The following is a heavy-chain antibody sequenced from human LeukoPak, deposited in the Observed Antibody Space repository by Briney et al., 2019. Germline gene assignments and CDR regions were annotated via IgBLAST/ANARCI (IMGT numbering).Heavy chain of an antibody. CDR1: GYTLTELS. CDR3: ATVDRYSSSWYNHNWFDP. J-gene: IGHJ5*02. V-gene: IGHV1-24*01. D-gene: IGHD6-13*01. Sequence: GASVTVSCKVSGYTLTELSMHWVRQAPGKGLEWMGGFDPEDGETIYAQKFQGRVTMTEDTSTDTAYMELSSLRSEDTAVYYCATVDRYSSSWYNHNWFDPWGQGTLVTVSS. CDR2: FDPEDGET.